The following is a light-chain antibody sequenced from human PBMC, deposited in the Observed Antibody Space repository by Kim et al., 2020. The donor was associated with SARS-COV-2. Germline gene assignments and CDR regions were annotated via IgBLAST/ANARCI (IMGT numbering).Light chain of an antibody. Sequence: NFMLTQSHSVSESPGKTVTISCTRSSGSIDSNYVQWYQQRPGSAPTTVIFEDDQRPSGVPDRFSGSIDSSSNSASLTISGLKTEDEADYYCQSYDSSNVVFGGGTQLTVL. CDR3: QSYDSSNVV. V-gene: IGLV6-57*04. CDR1: SGSIDSNY. CDR2: EDD. J-gene: IGLJ2*01.